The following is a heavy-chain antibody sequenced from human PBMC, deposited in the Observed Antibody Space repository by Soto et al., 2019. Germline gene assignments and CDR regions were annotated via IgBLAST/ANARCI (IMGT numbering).Heavy chain of an antibody. V-gene: IGHV3-23*01. CDR1: GFTFSSYA. J-gene: IGHJ5*02. Sequence: PGGSLRLSCAASGFTFSSYAMSWVRQAPGKGLEWVSAISGSGGSTYYADSVKGRFTISRDNSKNTLYLQRNSLRAEDTAVYYCAKDPRIAARVNWFDPWGQGTLVTVSS. D-gene: IGHD6-6*01. CDR2: ISGSGGST. CDR3: AKDPRIAARVNWFDP.